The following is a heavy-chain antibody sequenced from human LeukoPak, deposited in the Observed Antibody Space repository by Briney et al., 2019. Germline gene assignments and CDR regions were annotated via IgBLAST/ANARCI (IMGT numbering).Heavy chain of an antibody. V-gene: IGHV4-39*01. Sequence: SETLSLTCAVSGGSISSGNYYWGWIRQPPGKGLGWIGSMYYSGSTYYNPSLKSRVTMSVDTSKNQFSLKLSSVTAADTAVYYCARVAATNYYHYYYMDVWGKGTTVTVSS. CDR3: ARVAATNYYHYYYMDV. CDR1: GGSISSGNYY. CDR2: MYYSGST. J-gene: IGHJ6*03. D-gene: IGHD1-26*01.